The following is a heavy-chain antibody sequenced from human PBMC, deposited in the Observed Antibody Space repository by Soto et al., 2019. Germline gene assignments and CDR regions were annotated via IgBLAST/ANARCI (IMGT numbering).Heavy chain of an antibody. J-gene: IGHJ5*01. V-gene: IGHV3-21*01. Sequence: GGSLRLSCAASGFTFSTSTMNWVRQAPGQGLEWVSSISSSSTYTYYAASVKGRFTISRDNAKNSLYLQMNSLRADDTAVYYCARGTATDGLDSWGQGTLVTVSS. CDR1: GFTFSTST. D-gene: IGHD2-21*02. CDR3: ARGTATDGLDS. CDR2: ISSSSTYT.